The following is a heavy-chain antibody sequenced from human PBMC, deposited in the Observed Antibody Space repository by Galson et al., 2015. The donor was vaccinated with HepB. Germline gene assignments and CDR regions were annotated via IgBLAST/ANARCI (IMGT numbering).Heavy chain of an antibody. D-gene: IGHD2-2*01. CDR3: ARVRPSFRYQLLSPYGRDV. J-gene: IGHJ6*02. Sequence: SVKVSCKASGYTFTGYYMHWVRQAPGQGLEWMGWINPNSGGTNYAQKFQGRVTMTRDTSISTAYMELSRLRSDDTAVYYCARVRPSFRYQLLSPYGRDVWGQGTTVTVSS. CDR1: GYTFTGYY. CDR2: INPNSGGT. V-gene: IGHV1-2*02.